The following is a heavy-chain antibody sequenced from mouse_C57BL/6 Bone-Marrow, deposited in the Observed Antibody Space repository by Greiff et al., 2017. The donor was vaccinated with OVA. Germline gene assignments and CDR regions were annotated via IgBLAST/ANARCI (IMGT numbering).Heavy chain of an antibody. D-gene: IGHD2-4*01. J-gene: IGHJ4*01. CDR1: GYTFTSYW. CDR3: ANAPRWYDYAGYYAMDY. Sequence: VQLQQPGAELVKPGASVKVSCKASGYTFTSYWMHWVKQRPGQGLEWIGRIHPSDSDTNYNQKFKGKATLTVDISSRTAYMQLSSLTSEDSAVYDCANAPRWYDYAGYYAMDYWGQGTAVSVSS. CDR2: IHPSDSDT. V-gene: IGHV1-74*01.